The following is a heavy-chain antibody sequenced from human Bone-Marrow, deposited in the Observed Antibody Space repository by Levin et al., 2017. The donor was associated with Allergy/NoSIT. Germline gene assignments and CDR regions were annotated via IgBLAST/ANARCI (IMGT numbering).Heavy chain of an antibody. Sequence: AGGSLRLSCAASGFNSSSYSMNWVRQAPGKGLEWVSAIRSSGNEIFYADSVKGRFTLSRDNAKNSLYLHMNSLRAEDTAIYYCASDRHWTFDIWGQGTMVTVSS. CDR2: IRSSGNEI. D-gene: IGHD3/OR15-3a*01. V-gene: IGHV3-21*01. CDR3: ASDRHWTFDI. CDR1: GFNSSSYS. J-gene: IGHJ3*02.